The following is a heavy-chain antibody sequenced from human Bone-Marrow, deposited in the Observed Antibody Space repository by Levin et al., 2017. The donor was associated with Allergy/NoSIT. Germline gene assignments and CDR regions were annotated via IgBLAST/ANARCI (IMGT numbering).Heavy chain of an antibody. Sequence: VSGGSISSYHWSWIRQPPGKGLEWIGYIYYSGSTNYNPSLKSRVTISVDTSKNQFSLTLNSVTAADTAVYYCARDRVVAGSGTYYYYGMAVWGQGTTVTVSS. CDR3: ARDRVVAGSGTYYYYGMAV. J-gene: IGHJ6*02. D-gene: IGHD6-19*01. CDR2: IYYSGST. CDR1: GGSISSYH. V-gene: IGHV4-59*01.